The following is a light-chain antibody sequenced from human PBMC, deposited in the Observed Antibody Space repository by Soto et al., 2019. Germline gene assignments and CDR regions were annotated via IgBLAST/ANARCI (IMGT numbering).Light chain of an antibody. CDR2: LNSDGSH. J-gene: IGLJ2*01. CDR3: QTWGTGNVV. V-gene: IGLV4-69*01. Sequence: QPVLTQSPSASASLGASVKLTCTLSSGHSSYAIAWHQQQPEKGPRYLMKLNSDGSHSKGDGIPDRFSGSSSGAERYLTISSLQSEDEADYYCQTWGTGNVVFGGWTKLTVL. CDR1: SGHSSYA.